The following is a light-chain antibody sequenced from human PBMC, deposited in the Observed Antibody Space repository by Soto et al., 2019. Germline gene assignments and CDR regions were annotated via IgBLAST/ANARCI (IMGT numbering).Light chain of an antibody. CDR2: DAS. CDR1: QSVSSY. J-gene: IGKJ5*01. CDR3: QQYGSSRAIT. Sequence: EIVLTQSRATLSLSPGERATLSCRASQSVSSYLAWYQQKPGQAPRLLIYDASNRATGIPDRFSGSGSGTDFTLTISRLEPEDVAVYYCQQYGSSRAITFGQGTRLEIK. V-gene: IGKV3-20*01.